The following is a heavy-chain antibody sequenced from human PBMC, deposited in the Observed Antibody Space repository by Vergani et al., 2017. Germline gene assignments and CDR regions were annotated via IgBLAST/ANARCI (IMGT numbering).Heavy chain of an antibody. CDR1: GFTFSSYA. J-gene: IGHJ6*03. CDR3: AKGCVGAVTRYYYMDV. D-gene: IGHD1-26*01. Sequence: EVQLVESGGGLVKPGGSLRLSCAASGFTFSSYAMNWVRQAPGKGLEWVSGISGSGATSYYAESMKGRFAMSRDNSKNTVYVQMNNLKPEDTAVYYGAKGCVGAVTRYYYMDVWGKGTTVTVSS. V-gene: IGHV3-23*04. CDR2: ISGSGATS.